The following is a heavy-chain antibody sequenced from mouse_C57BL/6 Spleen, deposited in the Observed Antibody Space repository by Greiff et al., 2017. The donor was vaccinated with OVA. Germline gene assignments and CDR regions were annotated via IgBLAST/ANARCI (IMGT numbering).Heavy chain of an antibody. D-gene: IGHD2-4*01. CDR1: GYSFTGYY. Sequence: EVQLQQSGPELVKPGASVKISCKASGYSFTGYYMNWVKQSPEKSLEWIGEINPSTGGTTYNQKFKAKATLTVDKSSSTAYMQLKSLTSEDSAVYYCARLFWDDYDEMDYWGQGTSVTVSS. J-gene: IGHJ4*01. CDR3: ARLFWDDYDEMDY. CDR2: INPSTGGT. V-gene: IGHV1-42*01.